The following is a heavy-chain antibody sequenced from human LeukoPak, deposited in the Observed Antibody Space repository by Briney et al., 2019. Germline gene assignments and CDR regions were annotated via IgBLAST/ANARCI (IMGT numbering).Heavy chain of an antibody. CDR1: GFTFSNYA. J-gene: IGHJ4*02. Sequence: GGSLRLSCAASGFTFSNYAMSWVRQAPGKGLEWVSSLSGSGGKTFYADSVRGRFTISRDTSKNTLYLQMNSLNAEDTAVYYCAKMFGGTSIRSKYYFDYWGQGTLVTVSS. V-gene: IGHV3-23*01. D-gene: IGHD3-10*02. CDR2: LSGSGGKT. CDR3: AKMFGGTSIRSKYYFDY.